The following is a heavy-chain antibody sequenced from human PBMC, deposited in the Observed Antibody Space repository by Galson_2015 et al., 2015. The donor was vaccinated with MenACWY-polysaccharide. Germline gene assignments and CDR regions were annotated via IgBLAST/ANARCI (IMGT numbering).Heavy chain of an antibody. CDR3: ARDRRYYYDSSGYYSDDAFDI. J-gene: IGHJ3*02. Sequence: SVKVSCKASGYTFTSYAMNWVRQAPGQGLEWMGWINTNTGNPTYAQGFTGRFVFSLDTSVSTAYLQISSLKAEDTAVYYCARDRRYYYDSSGYYSDDAFDIWGQGTMVTVSS. CDR2: INTNTGNP. D-gene: IGHD3-22*01. CDR1: GYTFTSYA. V-gene: IGHV7-4-1*02.